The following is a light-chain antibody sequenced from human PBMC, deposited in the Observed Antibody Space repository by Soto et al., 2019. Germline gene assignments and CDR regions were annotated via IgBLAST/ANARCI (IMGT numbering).Light chain of an antibody. CDR3: ISYTGSSTSYV. Sequence: QSALTQPASVSGSPGQSITISCSGTSSDVGSYNHVAWYQQFPGKTPKLIIYEVTYRPSGVSHRFSASKSGNTASLTISGLXAEDEADYYCISYTGSSTSYVFGTGTKVTVL. CDR2: EVT. CDR1: SSDVGSYNH. V-gene: IGLV2-14*01. J-gene: IGLJ1*01.